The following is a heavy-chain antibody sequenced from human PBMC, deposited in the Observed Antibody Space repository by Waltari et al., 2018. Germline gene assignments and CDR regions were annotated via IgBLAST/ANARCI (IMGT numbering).Heavy chain of an antibody. J-gene: IGHJ4*02. CDR1: GGSISSHS. V-gene: IGHV4-59*11. D-gene: IGHD2-8*02. Sequence: QVQLQESGPGLVKPSETLSLTCTVSGGSISSHSWSWIRQPPGKGLEWIGYIYYSGSTNYNPSLKSRVTISVDTSKNQFSLKPSSVTAADTAVYYCARGGVLGTNWGQGTLVTVSS. CDR3: ARGGVLGTN. CDR2: IYYSGST.